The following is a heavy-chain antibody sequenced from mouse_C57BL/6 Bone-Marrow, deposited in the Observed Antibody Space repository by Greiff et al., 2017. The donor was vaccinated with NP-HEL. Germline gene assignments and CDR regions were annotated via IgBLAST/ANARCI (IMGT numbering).Heavy chain of an antibody. CDR1: GFTFSDYY. CDR2: ISNGGGST. V-gene: IGHV5-12*01. Sequence: EVKLMESGGGLVQPGGSLKLSCAASGFTFSDYYMYWVRQTPEKRLEWVAYISNGGGSTYYPDTVKGRFTISRDNAKNTLYLQMSRLKSEDTAMYYCASRDDYSSPWFAYWGQGTLVTVSA. D-gene: IGHD1-1*01. CDR3: ASRDDYSSPWFAY. J-gene: IGHJ3*01.